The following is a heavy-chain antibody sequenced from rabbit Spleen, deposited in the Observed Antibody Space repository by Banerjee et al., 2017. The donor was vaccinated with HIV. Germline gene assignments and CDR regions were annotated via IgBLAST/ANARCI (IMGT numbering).Heavy chain of an antibody. V-gene: IGHV1S45*01. CDR1: GFSFGDRDV. CDR2: INAATGRP. D-gene: IGHD4-2*01. CDR3: ARDSGSNPYIDVYFNL. J-gene: IGHJ4*01. Sequence: QEQLVESGGGLVQPTGSLTLTCKASGFSFGDRDVMCWVRQAPGKGLEWIACINAATGRPVYATWAKGRFTISRTSSTTVTLQMTSLTVADTATYFCARDSGSNPYIDVYFNLWGPGTLVTVS.